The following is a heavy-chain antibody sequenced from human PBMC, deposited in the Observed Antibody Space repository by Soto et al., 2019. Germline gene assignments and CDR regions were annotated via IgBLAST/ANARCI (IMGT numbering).Heavy chain of an antibody. CDR3: ARVGYDILTGYYKAPWYFDY. D-gene: IGHD3-9*01. CDR2: IYYSGST. J-gene: IGHJ4*02. Sequence: SETLSLTCTVSGGSISSYYWSWIRQPPGKGLEWIGYIYYSGSTNYNPSLKSRVTISVDTSKNQFSLKLSSVTAADTAVYYCARVGYDILTGYYKAPWYFDYWGQGTLVTVS. V-gene: IGHV4-59*01. CDR1: GGSISSYY.